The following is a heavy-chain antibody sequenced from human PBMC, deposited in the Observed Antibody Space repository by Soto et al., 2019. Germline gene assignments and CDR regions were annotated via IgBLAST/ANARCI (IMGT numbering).Heavy chain of an antibody. J-gene: IGHJ4*02. CDR2: INPSGGST. CDR3: ARSFYDSSGPIFVPFVY. D-gene: IGHD3-22*01. Sequence: ASVKVSCKASGYTFTSYYMHWVRQAPGQGLEWMGIINPSGGSTSYAQKFQGRVTMTRDTSTSTVYMELSSLRSEDTAVYYCARSFYDSSGPIFVPFVYWGQGTLITVSS. V-gene: IGHV1-46*01. CDR1: GYTFTSYY.